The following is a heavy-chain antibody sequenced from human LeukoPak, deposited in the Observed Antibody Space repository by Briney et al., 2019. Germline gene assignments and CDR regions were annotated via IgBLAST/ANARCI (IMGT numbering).Heavy chain of an antibody. CDR2: INHSGST. J-gene: IGHJ5*02. CDR1: GGSFSGYY. D-gene: IGHD6-19*01. V-gene: IGHV4-34*01. CDR3: ARTGSASTTVADSYNWFDP. Sequence: PSETLSLTCAVYGGSFSGYYWSWIRQPPGKGLEWIGEINHSGSTNYNPSLKSRVTISVDTSKNQFSLKLSSVTAADTAVYYCARTGSASTTVADSYNWFDPWGQGTLVTVSS.